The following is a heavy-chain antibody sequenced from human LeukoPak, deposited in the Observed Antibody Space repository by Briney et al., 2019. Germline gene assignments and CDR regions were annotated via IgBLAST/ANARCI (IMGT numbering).Heavy chain of an antibody. CDR3: ARDRAYSSDY. CDR2: ISPRSNAI. CDR1: GFTFSDYN. Sequence: GGSLRLSCAASGFTFSDYNTNWVRQAPGEGLEWISYISPRSNAIYYADSVKGRFTISRDNAKNSLYLQMNSLRDDDTAVYYCARDRAYSSDYWGQGTLVTVSS. J-gene: IGHJ4*02. D-gene: IGHD4-11*01. V-gene: IGHV3-48*02.